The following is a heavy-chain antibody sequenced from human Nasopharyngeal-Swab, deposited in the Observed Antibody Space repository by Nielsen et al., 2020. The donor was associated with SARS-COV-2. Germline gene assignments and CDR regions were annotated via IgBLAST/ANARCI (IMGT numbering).Heavy chain of an antibody. V-gene: IGHV4-34*01. CDR3: ARTFCTTSSCSYYFDS. Sequence: SETLSLTCAVYGGSLSGYYWTWIRQPPGKGLEWIGEVEQSGFTKYNPSLKSRVSIPLDTSKNQVSLKVSSVTAADTAVYYCARTFCTTSSCSYYFDSWGQGNLVTVSS. J-gene: IGHJ4*02. CDR1: GGSLSGYY. D-gene: IGHD2-2*01. CDR2: VEQSGFT.